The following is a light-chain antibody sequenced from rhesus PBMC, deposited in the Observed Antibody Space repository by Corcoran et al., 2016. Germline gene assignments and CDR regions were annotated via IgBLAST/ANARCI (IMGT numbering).Light chain of an antibody. Sequence: DIQMTQSPSSLSASVGDTVTITCRASQSISSWLAWYQQKPGKAPHLLIYKASSLESGVPSRFIGSGSGTDFTLTSSSVQSEDFATDHCQHYWSRPLTFGGGTKVELK. J-gene: IGKJ4*01. CDR2: KAS. V-gene: IGKV1-22*01. CDR1: QSISSW. CDR3: QHYWSRPLT.